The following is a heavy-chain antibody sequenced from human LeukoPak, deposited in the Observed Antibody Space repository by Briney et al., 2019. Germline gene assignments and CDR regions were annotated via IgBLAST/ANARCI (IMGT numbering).Heavy chain of an antibody. J-gene: IGHJ4*02. CDR2: INPSGGST. Sequence: ASVKVSCKASGYTFTSYYMHWVRQAPGQGLEWMGIINPSGGSTSYAQKFQGRVTMTRDTSTSTVYMELSSLRSEDTAVYYCARGALGPLESYCSSTSCYDGPGGYYFDYWGQGTLVTVSS. CDR1: GYTFTSYY. V-gene: IGHV1-46*01. CDR3: ARGALGPLESYCSSTSCYDGPGGYYFDY. D-gene: IGHD2-2*01.